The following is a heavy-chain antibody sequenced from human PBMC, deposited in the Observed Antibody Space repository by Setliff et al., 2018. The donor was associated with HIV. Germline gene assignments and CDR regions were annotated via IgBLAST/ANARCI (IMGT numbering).Heavy chain of an antibody. D-gene: IGHD2-15*01. CDR2: IYYSGRI. CDR3: ARGKDPGLYFDN. J-gene: IGHJ4*02. V-gene: IGHV4-59*06. CDR1: GGSITGYY. Sequence: SETLSLTCTVSGGSITGYYWSWIRQPAGKGLEWIADIYYSGRINYNPSLKSRLTVSIDTSKNHLSLKVISVSVADTAMYFCARGKDPGLYFDNWRQGTLVTVSS.